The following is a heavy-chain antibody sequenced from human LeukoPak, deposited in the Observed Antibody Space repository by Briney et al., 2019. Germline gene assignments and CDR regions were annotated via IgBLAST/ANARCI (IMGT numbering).Heavy chain of an antibody. J-gene: IGHJ4*02. D-gene: IGHD4-17*01. CDR3: TRDGDYGVDY. CDR2: IKSDGSST. CDR1: GFTFSSYW. Sequence: GGSLRLSCAASGFTFSSYWMHWVRQAPGKGLAWVSRIKSDGSSTNYADSVKGRFTISRDNAKNTPYLQMNSLRAEDTAVYYCTRDGDYGVDYWGQGTLVTVSS. V-gene: IGHV3-74*01.